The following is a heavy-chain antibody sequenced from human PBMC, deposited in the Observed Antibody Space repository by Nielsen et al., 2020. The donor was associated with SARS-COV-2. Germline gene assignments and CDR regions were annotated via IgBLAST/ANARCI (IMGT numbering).Heavy chain of an antibody. CDR1: GFIFSDFS. Sequence: GGSLRLSCAASGFIFSDFSMNWVRQAPGKGLEWVANIRRDSGARFYVDSVKGRFTISRDNAKNSLYLQMNSLRAEDTAVYYCVRDTGAWDFDYWGQGTLITVSS. J-gene: IGHJ4*02. D-gene: IGHD1-26*01. CDR3: VRDTGAWDFDY. CDR2: IRRDSGAR. V-gene: IGHV3-7*01.